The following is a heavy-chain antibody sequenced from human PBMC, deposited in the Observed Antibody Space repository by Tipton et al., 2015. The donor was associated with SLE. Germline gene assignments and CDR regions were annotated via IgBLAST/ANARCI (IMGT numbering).Heavy chain of an antibody. CDR2: ISSSSSTI. CDR3: ARENSSMLPSIVVVPAAPLDY. V-gene: IGHV3-48*01. J-gene: IGHJ4*02. Sequence: SLRLSCAASGFTFSSYSMNWVRQAPGKGLEWVSYISSSSSTIYYADSVKGRFTISRDNAKNSLYLQMNSLRAEDTAVYYCARENSSMLPSIVVVPAAPLDYWGQGTLVTVSS. CDR1: GFTFSSYS. D-gene: IGHD2-2*01.